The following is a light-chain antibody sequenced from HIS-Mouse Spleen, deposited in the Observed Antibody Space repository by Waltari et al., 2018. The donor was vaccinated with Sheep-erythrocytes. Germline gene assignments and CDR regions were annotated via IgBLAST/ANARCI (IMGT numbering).Light chain of an antibody. J-gene: IGLJ2*01. Sequence: LTQPPSVSVSPGQSVTISCTGTSSDVGGYNYVSWYQQHPGKAPKLMIYDVSKRPSGVPDRFSGSKSGNTASLTISGLQAEDEADYYCCSYAGSYTLVFGGGTKLTVL. CDR1: SSDVGGYNY. V-gene: IGLV2-11*01. CDR2: DVS. CDR3: CSYAGSYTLV.